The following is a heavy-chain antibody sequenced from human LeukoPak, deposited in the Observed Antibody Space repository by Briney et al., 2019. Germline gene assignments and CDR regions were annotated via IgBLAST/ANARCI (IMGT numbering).Heavy chain of an antibody. CDR3: AREGSGWYVSGSNWFDP. CDR2: IKQDGSEK. Sequence: GGSLRLSCAASRFTFSSYWMSWVRQAPGKGLEWVANIKQDGSEKYYVDSVKGRFTISRDNAKNSLYLQMNSLRAEDTAVYYCAREGSGWYVSGSNWFDPWGQGTLVTVSS. V-gene: IGHV3-7*03. CDR1: RFTFSSYW. J-gene: IGHJ5*02. D-gene: IGHD6-19*01.